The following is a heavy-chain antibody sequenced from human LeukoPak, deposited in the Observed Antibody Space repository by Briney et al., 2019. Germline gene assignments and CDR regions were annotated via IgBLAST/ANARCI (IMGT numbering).Heavy chain of an antibody. V-gene: IGHV3-23*01. D-gene: IGHD2-2*02. J-gene: IGHJ4*02. CDR1: GFTFSSYA. CDR2: ISGSGGST. CDR3: AKRYQVPAAIRYYFDY. Sequence: GRSLRLSCAASGFTFSSYAMSWVRQAPGKGLEWVSAISGSGGSTYYADSVKGRFTISRDNSKNTLYLQMNSLRAEDTAVYYCAKRYQVPAAIRYYFDYWGQGTLVTVSS.